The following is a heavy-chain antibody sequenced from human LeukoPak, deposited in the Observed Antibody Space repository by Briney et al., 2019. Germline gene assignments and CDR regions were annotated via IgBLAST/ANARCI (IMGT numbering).Heavy chain of an antibody. D-gene: IGHD3-10*01. CDR3: ARGGHRRYYYTSGSAFDP. CDR2: ISAYNGNT. V-gene: IGHV1-18*01. CDR1: GYTFTNYG. J-gene: IGHJ5*02. Sequence: ASVKVSCKASGYTFTNYGISWVRQAPGQGLEWMGWISAYNGNTHYAQNLQGRVTMTTDTSTSTAYMELKSLKSDDTAVYYCARGGHRRYYYTSGSAFDPWGQGTLVTVSS.